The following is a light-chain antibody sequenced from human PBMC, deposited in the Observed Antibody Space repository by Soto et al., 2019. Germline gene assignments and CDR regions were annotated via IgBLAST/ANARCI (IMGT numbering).Light chain of an antibody. CDR1: SGSVSTSYY. V-gene: IGLV8-61*01. CDR2: STN. J-gene: IGLJ3*02. CDR3: VLYMGSGIWV. Sequence: QTVVTQEPSFSVSPGGTVTLTCGLSSGSVSTSYYPSWYQQTPGQAPRTLIYSTNTRSSGVPDRFSGSILGNKAALTITGSQADDESDYYCVLYMGSGIWVFGGGPKLTVL.